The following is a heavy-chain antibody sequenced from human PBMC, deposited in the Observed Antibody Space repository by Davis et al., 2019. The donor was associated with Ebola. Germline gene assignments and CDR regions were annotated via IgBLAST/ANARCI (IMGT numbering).Heavy chain of an antibody. Sequence: PGGSLRLSCAASGFTFSRYDMSWVRQAPGKGLDWVSAISAGGTAPYYADSVKGRFTISRDNSKNRLSLQMDSLRADDTAVYYCAKSFLITGSHMSEFRGVDYWGQGTVVTVSS. CDR3: AKSFLITGSHMSEFRGVDY. D-gene: IGHD2-8*02. CDR2: ISAGGTAP. V-gene: IGHV3-23*01. J-gene: IGHJ4*02. CDR1: GFTFSRYD.